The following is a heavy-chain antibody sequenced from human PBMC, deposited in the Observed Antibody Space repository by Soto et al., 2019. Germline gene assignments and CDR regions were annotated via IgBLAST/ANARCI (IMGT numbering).Heavy chain of an antibody. CDR3: ARSGYNWKARAHYYGMDV. J-gene: IGHJ6*02. Sequence: PSETLSLTCTVSGGSVSSGSYYWSWIRQPPGKGLEWIGYIYYSGSTNYNPSLKSRVTISVDTSKNQFSLKLSSVTAADTAVYYCARSGYNWKARAHYYGMDVWGQGTTVTVSS. CDR2: IYYSGST. V-gene: IGHV4-61*01. CDR1: GGSVSSGSYY. D-gene: IGHD1-20*01.